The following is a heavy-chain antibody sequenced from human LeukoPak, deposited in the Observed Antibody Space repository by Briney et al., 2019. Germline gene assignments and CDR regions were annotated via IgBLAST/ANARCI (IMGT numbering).Heavy chain of an antibody. CDR2: ISRGAIDI. CDR1: GFTFSSYA. J-gene: IGHJ4*02. CDR3: AKVVGNYDILTGYHIDY. Sequence: GGSLRLSCAASGFTFSSYAMTWVRQAPGKGLEWVSAISRGAIDIYYADSVKGRFTISRDDSKNALYLQMNSLRAEDTAVYYCAKVVGNYDILTGYHIDYWGQGTLVTVSS. D-gene: IGHD3-9*01. V-gene: IGHV3-23*01.